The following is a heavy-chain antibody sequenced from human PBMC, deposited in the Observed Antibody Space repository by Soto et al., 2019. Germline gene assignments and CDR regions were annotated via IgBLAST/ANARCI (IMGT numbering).Heavy chain of an antibody. CDR2: VYPDDSNT. Sequence: PGESLKISCRASGYTFINHWVVWVRQMPGKGLEWMGIVYPDDSNTIYGPSFQGHVTISADRSINTAYLQWNNLKASDTAMYYCAIPRIPYDPSYFDYWGNGTLVPVAS. V-gene: IGHV5-51*01. CDR3: AIPRIPYDPSYFDY. CDR1: GYTFINHW. D-gene: IGHD3-3*01. J-gene: IGHJ4*01.